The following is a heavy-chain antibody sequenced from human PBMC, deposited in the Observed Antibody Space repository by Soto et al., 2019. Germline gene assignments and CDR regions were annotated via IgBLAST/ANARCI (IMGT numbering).Heavy chain of an antibody. Sequence: SETLSLTCAVYGGSFSGYYWSWIRQPPGKGLEWIGEINHSGSTNYNPSLKSRVTISVDTSKNQFSLKLSSVTAADTAVYYCERGGYRPKGMDVWGQGTTVTVSS. CDR1: GGSFSGYY. CDR3: ERGGYRPKGMDV. V-gene: IGHV4-34*01. CDR2: INHSGST. D-gene: IGHD2-2*01. J-gene: IGHJ6*02.